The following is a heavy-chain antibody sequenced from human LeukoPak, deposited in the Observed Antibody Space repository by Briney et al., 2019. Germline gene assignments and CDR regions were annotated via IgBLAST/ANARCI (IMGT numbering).Heavy chain of an antibody. V-gene: IGHV3-73*01. CDR3: TSPQTYYDILTGYYPYYYYYMDV. J-gene: IGHJ6*03. CDR2: IRSKANSYAT. D-gene: IGHD3-9*01. CDR1: GFTFSGSA. Sequence: GGSLRLSCAASGFTFSGSAMHWVRQASGKGLEWVGRIRSKANSYATAYAASVKGRFTISRDDSKNTAYLQMNSLKTEDTAVYYCTSPQTYYDILTGYYPYYYYYMDVWGKGTTVTVSS.